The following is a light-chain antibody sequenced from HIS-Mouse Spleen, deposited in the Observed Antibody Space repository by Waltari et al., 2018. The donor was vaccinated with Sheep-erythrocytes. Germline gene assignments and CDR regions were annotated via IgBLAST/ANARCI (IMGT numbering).Light chain of an antibody. CDR1: NIGSKS. CDR3: QAWDSSTYV. CDR2: DDS. V-gene: IGLV3-21*02. J-gene: IGLJ1*01. Sequence: SYVLTQPPSVSVAPGQTARITCGGNNIGSKSVHWYQQKPGQAPVLVVYDDSDRHSGIPERFSGSNSGNTATLTISGTQAMDEADYYCQAWDSSTYVFGTWTKVTVL.